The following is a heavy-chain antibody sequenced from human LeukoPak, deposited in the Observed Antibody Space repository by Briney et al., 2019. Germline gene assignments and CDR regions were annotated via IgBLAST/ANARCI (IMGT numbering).Heavy chain of an antibody. Sequence: GASVKVSCKASGYTFTSYYMHWVRQAPGQGLEWMGIINPSGGSTSYAQKFQGRVTMTRDTSTSTVYMELSSLRSEDTAVYYCARAFRRDYDFWSGYYLDYYYGMDVWGQGTTVTVSS. J-gene: IGHJ6*02. CDR3: ARAFRRDYDFWSGYYLDYYYGMDV. D-gene: IGHD3-3*01. CDR1: GYTFTSYY. V-gene: IGHV1-46*01. CDR2: INPSGGST.